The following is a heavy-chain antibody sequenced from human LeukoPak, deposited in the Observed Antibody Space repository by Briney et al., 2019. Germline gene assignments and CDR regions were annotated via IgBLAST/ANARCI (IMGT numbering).Heavy chain of an antibody. CDR1: GFTFSSYG. CDR3: AKEIAEVTVTTDYFDY. D-gene: IGHD4-17*01. V-gene: IGHV3-30*18. J-gene: IGHJ4*02. CDR2: ISYDGSNK. Sequence: RRSLRLSCAASGFTFSSYGMHWVRQAPGKGLEWVAVISYDGSNKYYADSVKGRFTISRDNSKNTLYLQMNSLRAEDTAVYYCAKEIAEVTVTTDYFDYWGQGTLVTVSS.